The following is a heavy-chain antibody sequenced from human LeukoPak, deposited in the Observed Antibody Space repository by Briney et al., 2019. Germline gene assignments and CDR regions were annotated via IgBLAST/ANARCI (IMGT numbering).Heavy chain of an antibody. CDR2: IIPIFGTA. J-gene: IGHJ4*02. CDR3: ARDFRSIVVVPAAHIFDY. Sequence: SVKVSCKASGGTFSSYAIGWERQAPGQGLEWMGGIIPIFGTANYAQKFQGRVTITADESTSTAYMELSSLRSEDTAVYYCARDFRSIVVVPAAHIFDYWGQGTLVTVSS. V-gene: IGHV1-69*01. CDR1: GGTFSSYA. D-gene: IGHD2-2*01.